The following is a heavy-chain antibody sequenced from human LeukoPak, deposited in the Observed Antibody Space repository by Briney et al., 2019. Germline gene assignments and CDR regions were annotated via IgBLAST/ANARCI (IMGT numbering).Heavy chain of an antibody. CDR3: ASRGEHHIQFDY. J-gene: IGHJ4*02. CDR2: IIPIFGTA. Sequence: SVKVSCKASGGTFSSYAISWVRQAPGQGLEWMGGIIPIFGTANYAQKFQGRVTITTDESTSTAYMELSSLRSEDTAVYYCASRGEHHIQFDYWGQGTLVTVSS. D-gene: IGHD1/OR15-1a*01. V-gene: IGHV1-69*05. CDR1: GGTFSSYA.